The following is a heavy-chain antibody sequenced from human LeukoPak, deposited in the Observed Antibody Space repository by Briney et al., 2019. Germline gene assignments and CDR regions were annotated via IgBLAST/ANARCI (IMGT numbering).Heavy chain of an antibody. Sequence: GGSLRLSCAASGFTFSSYWMNWVRLAPGKCLEWVANIKEDGSEKYYVDSVEGRFTISRDNAKNSLYLQMNSLRAEDTAVYYCARGGGYYFDHLGEGTLVTVSS. V-gene: IGHV3-7*01. CDR3: ARGGGYYFDH. D-gene: IGHD5-24*01. J-gene: IGHJ4*02. CDR2: IKEDGSEK. CDR1: GFTFSSYW.